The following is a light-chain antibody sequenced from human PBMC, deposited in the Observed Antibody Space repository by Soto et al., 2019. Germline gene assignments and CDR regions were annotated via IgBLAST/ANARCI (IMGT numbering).Light chain of an antibody. CDR3: QDYGTSAPWT. CDR2: RGS. CDR1: QNIRGNE. Sequence: EVVLTQSPGTLSLSPGERATLSCRASQNIRGNELAWYQQKPGQAPRLLIYRGSSRATGIPDRFSGRGSGTDFTLPISRLEPEDFAVYYCQDYGTSAPWTFGQGNKVEIK. V-gene: IGKV3-20*01. J-gene: IGKJ1*01.